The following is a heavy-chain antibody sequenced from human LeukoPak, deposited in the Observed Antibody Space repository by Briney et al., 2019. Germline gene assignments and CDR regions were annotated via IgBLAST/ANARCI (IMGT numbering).Heavy chain of an antibody. CDR3: ARDYPYSSGWYGGFDY. CDR1: GYTFTGYY. Sequence: ASVKVSCKASGYTFTGYYMHWVRQAPGQGLEWMGWINPNSGGTNYAQKFQGRVTMTRDPSISTAYMELSRLRSDDTAVYYCARDYPYSSGWYGGFDYWGQGTLVTVSS. D-gene: IGHD6-19*01. J-gene: IGHJ4*02. V-gene: IGHV1-2*02. CDR2: INPNSGGT.